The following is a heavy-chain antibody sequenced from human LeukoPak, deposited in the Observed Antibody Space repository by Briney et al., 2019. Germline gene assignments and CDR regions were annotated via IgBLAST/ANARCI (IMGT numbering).Heavy chain of an antibody. V-gene: IGHV3-9*01. Sequence: GGSLRLSCAASGFTFDDYAMHWVRQAPGKGLEWVSGISWNSGSIGYADSVKGRFTISRDNAKNSLYLQMNSLRAEDTALYYCARESATTAHYYYYYMDVWGKGTTVTVSS. CDR2: ISWNSGSI. CDR3: ARESATTAHYYYYYMDV. J-gene: IGHJ6*03. D-gene: IGHD4-11*01. CDR1: GFTFDDYA.